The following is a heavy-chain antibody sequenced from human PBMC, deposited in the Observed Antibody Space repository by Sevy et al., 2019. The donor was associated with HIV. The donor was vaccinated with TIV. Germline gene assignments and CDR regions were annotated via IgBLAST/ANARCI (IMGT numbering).Heavy chain of an antibody. CDR3: TTTLSTAHYMVV. CDR2: IKSKTDGERT. CDR1: GLSFTSAW. D-gene: IGHD2-2*01. J-gene: IGHJ6*02. V-gene: IGHV3-15*01. Sequence: GGSLRFSCAASGLSFTSAWMSWVRQAPGKGLEWVGRIKSKTDGERTDYPAPVRGRFTISRDDSNNTLYLQMNSLETEDTAVYYCTTTLSTAHYMVVWGQGTTVTVSS.